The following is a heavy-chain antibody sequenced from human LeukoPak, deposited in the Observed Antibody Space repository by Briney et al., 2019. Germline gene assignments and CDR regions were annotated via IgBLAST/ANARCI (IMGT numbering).Heavy chain of an antibody. CDR1: GYTLTSYD. CDR3: ARVVRIAARPLDY. J-gene: IGHJ4*02. CDR2: MNPNSGNT. V-gene: IGHV1-8*01. Sequence: ASAKVSCKASGYTLTSYDINWVRQATGQGLEGMGWMNPNSGNTGYAQKFQGRVTMTRNTSISTAYMELSSLRSEDTAVYYCARVVRIAARPLDYWGQGTLVTVSS. D-gene: IGHD6-6*01.